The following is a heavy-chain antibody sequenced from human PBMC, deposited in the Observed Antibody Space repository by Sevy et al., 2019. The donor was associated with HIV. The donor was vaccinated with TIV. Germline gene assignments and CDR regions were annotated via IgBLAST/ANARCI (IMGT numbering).Heavy chain of an antibody. CDR1: GFIFSNFA. CDR2: TSYDGSHK. D-gene: IGHD3-22*01. CDR3: ARERDYYHSSLGY. J-gene: IGHJ4*02. Sequence: GGSLRLSCTVSGFIFSNFAVHWVRQAPGKGLEWVAVTSYDGSHKYYADSVKGRFTVSRDNSRNILSLEMNSLRRDDTAVYYCARERDYYHSSLGYWGQGTLVTVSS. V-gene: IGHV3-30*04.